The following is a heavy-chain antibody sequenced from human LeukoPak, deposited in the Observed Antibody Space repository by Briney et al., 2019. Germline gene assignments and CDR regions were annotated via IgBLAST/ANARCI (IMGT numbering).Heavy chain of an antibody. Sequence: GGSLRLSSAASGFTFSGSAMHWVRQASGKGLEWVGRIRSKANSYATAYAASVKGRFTISRDDSKNTAYLQMNSLKTEDTAVYYCTRRPPAGGDYGGDYWGQGTLVTVSS. J-gene: IGHJ4*02. V-gene: IGHV3-73*01. D-gene: IGHD4-17*01. CDR2: IRSKANSYAT. CDR1: GFTFSGSA. CDR3: TRRPPAGGDYGGDY.